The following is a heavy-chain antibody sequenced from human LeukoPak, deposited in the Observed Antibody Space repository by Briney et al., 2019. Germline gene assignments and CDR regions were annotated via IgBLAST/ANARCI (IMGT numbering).Heavy chain of an antibody. Sequence: GGSLRLSCTASGFIFSMYDMTWVRQAPGKGLEWVSGISGGGGTTYYADSAKGRFTISRDNAKNSLYLQMNSLRAEDTAVYYCAGIADPFAAWGQGTLVTVSS. V-gene: IGHV3-23*01. CDR3: AGIADPFAA. J-gene: IGHJ5*02. D-gene: IGHD6-13*01. CDR2: ISGGGGTT. CDR1: GFIFSMYD.